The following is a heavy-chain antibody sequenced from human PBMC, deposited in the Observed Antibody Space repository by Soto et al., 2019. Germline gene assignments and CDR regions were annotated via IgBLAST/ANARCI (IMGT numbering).Heavy chain of an antibody. Sequence: GSLRLSCAASGFTFSSYGMHWVRQAPGKGLEWVAVIWYDGSNKYYADSVKGRFTISRDNSKNTLYLQMNSLRAEDTAVYYCARDGAVAARRNYYYYYMDVWGKGTTVTVSS. D-gene: IGHD6-6*01. CDR2: IWYDGSNK. CDR1: GFTFSSYG. CDR3: ARDGAVAARRNYYYYYMDV. V-gene: IGHV3-33*08. J-gene: IGHJ6*03.